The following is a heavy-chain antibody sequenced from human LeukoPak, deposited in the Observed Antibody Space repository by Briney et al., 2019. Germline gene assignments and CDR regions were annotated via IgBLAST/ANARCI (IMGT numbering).Heavy chain of an antibody. J-gene: IGHJ4*02. D-gene: IGHD3-16*01. Sequence: GGSLRLSCAASGFTFSSYAMSWVRQAPGKGLEWVSGISGSGGSTYYADSVKGRFTTSRDNSKNTPDLQMNSLRAEDTAVYYCARRRSGGSYDYWGQGTLVTVSS. CDR3: ARRRSGGSYDY. V-gene: IGHV3-23*01. CDR2: ISGSGGST. CDR1: GFTFSSYA.